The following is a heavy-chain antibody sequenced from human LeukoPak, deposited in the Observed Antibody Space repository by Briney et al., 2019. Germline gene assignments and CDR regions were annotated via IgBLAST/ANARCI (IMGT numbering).Heavy chain of an antibody. CDR3: ARGQVPAARGYNWFDP. J-gene: IGHJ5*02. Sequence: PSETLSLTCAVYGWSFNDYYWNWIRQPPGKGLEWIGEINARGDTNYNPSLKSRVNISVDTSKNQFSLRLTSMIAADTALYYCARGQVPAARGYNWFDPWGQGTLVTVSS. CDR1: GWSFNDYY. D-gene: IGHD2-2*01. V-gene: IGHV4-34*01. CDR2: INARGDT.